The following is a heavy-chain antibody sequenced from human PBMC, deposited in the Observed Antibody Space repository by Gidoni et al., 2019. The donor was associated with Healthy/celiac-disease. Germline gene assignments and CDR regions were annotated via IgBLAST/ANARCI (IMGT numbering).Heavy chain of an antibody. V-gene: IGHV5-51*01. CDR2: MYPGDSDT. J-gene: IGHJ4*02. Sequence: EVQVVQSGAEVNKPGESLKISGKGSGYSFTSYWRGWVRQMPGKGLEWMGIMYPGDSDTRYSPSFQGQVTISADKSISTAYLQWSSLKASDTAMYYCARAGYCSSTSCSNSWYYDNWGQGTLVTVSS. D-gene: IGHD2-2*01. CDR1: GYSFTSYW. CDR3: ARAGYCSSTSCSNSWYYDN.